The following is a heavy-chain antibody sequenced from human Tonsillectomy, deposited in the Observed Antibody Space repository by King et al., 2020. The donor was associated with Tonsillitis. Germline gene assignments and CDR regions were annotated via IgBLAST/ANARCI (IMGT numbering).Heavy chain of an antibody. CDR1: GFTFSSYA. CDR2: ISGSGGST. D-gene: IGHD5-12*01. J-gene: IGHJ4*02. V-gene: IGHV3-23*01. Sequence: VQSGGSLRLSCAASGFTFSSYAMSWVRQAPGKGLEWVSAISGSGGSTYYADSVKGRFTISRDNSKNTLYLQVNSLRAEDTAVYYCAKADLSGYDYEYDYWGQGTLVTVSS. CDR3: AKADLSGYDYEYDY.